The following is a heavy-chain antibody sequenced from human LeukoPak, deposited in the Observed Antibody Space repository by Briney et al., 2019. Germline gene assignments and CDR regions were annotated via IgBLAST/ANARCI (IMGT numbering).Heavy chain of an antibody. J-gene: IGHJ4*02. V-gene: IGHV4-38-2*02. Sequence: SETLSLTCTASGYSISNGYYWGWIRQPPGKGLEWIGSIYHSGSTYYHPSLKSRVTISVDTSKNQFSLKVSSVTAADTAVYYCARAFYSSSWNHKEDFFDFWGQGTLVTVSS. D-gene: IGHD6-13*01. CDR3: ARAFYSSSWNHKEDFFDF. CDR1: GYSISNGYY. CDR2: IYHSGST.